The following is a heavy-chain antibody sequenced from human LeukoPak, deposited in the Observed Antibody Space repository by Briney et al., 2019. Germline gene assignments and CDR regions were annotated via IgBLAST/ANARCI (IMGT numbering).Heavy chain of an antibody. CDR2: ISYDGSNK. V-gene: IGHV3-30*04. CDR3: ARVNAGYSGYVDY. D-gene: IGHD5-12*01. Sequence: GSLRLSCAASGFTFSSYAMHWVRQAPGKGLEWVAVISYDGSNKYYADSVKGRFTISRDNSKNTLYLQMNSLRAEDTAVYYCARVNAGYSGYVDYWGQGTLVTVSS. J-gene: IGHJ4*02. CDR1: GFTFSSYA.